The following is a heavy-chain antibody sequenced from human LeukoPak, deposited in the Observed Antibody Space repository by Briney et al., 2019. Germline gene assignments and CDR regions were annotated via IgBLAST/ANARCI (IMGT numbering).Heavy chain of an antibody. CDR2: DYYSGRN. V-gene: IGHV4-59*12. J-gene: IGHJ4*02. D-gene: IGHD3-16*02. CDR1: GGSISSYY. Sequence: PSETLSLTCTVSGGSISSYYWSWIRQPPGKGLEWIGSDYYSGRNFYNPSLKSRVTISVDTSKSQFSLNLSSVTAADTAVYFCARGGTYDYVWGNYRPFDYWGQGTLVTVSS. CDR3: ARGGTYDYVWGNYRPFDY.